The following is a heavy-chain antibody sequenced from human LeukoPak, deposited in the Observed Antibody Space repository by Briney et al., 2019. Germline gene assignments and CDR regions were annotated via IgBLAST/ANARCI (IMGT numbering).Heavy chain of an antibody. V-gene: IGHV1-8*01. Sequence: ASVKVSCKAFGYTFTSYDINWVRQATGQGLEWMGWMNPNSGNTGYAQKFQGRVTMTRNTSISTAYMELSSLRSEDTAVYYCASLGGATVSYYYGMDVWGQGTTVTVSS. CDR3: ASLGGATVSYYYGMDV. D-gene: IGHD3-16*01. CDR1: GYTFTSYD. J-gene: IGHJ6*02. CDR2: MNPNSGNT.